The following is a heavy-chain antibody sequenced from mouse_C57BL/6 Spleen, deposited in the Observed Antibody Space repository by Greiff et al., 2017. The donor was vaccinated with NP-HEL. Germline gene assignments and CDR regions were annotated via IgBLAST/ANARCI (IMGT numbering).Heavy chain of an antibody. Sequence: EVKLMESGPELVKPGASVKIPCKASGYTFTDYNMDWVKQSHGKSLEWIGDINPNNGGTIYNQKFKGKATLTVDKSSSTAYMELRSLTSEDTAVYYCARHYYGSTFAYWGQGTLVTVSA. V-gene: IGHV1-18*01. D-gene: IGHD1-1*01. CDR1: GYTFTDYN. J-gene: IGHJ3*01. CDR3: ARHYYGSTFAY. CDR2: INPNNGGT.